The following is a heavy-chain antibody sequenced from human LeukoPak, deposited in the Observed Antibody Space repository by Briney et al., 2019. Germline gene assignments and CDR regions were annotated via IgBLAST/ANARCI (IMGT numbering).Heavy chain of an antibody. CDR3: ARDNPRYYYGSGSYSAFDI. Sequence: TSETLSLTCTVSGGSISSYYWSWIRQPAGKGLEWIGRIYTSGSTNYNPSLKSRVTMSVDTSKNQFSLKLSSVTAADTAVYYCARDNPRYYYGSGSYSAFDIWGQGTMVTVSS. CDR1: GGSISSYY. J-gene: IGHJ3*02. CDR2: IYTSGST. V-gene: IGHV4-4*07. D-gene: IGHD3-10*01.